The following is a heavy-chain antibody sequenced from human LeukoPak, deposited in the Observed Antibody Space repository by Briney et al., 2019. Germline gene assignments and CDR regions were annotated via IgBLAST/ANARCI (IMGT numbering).Heavy chain of an antibody. Sequence: ASVKVSCKASGYTFTSYYMHWVRQAPGQGLEWMGIINPSGGSTSYAQKFQGRVTTTRDTSTSTVYMELSSLRSEDTAVYYCARGHSSSWEYNWFDPWGQGTLVTVSS. CDR3: ARGHSSSWEYNWFDP. CDR1: GYTFTSYY. V-gene: IGHV1-46*03. D-gene: IGHD6-13*01. J-gene: IGHJ5*02. CDR2: INPSGGST.